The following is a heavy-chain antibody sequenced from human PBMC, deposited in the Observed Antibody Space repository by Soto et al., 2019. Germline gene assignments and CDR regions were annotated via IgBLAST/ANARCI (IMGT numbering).Heavy chain of an antibody. CDR3: ARVGSPGYCSGGFCPPPDY. CDR1: GFTFSTST. V-gene: IGHV3-21*01. CDR2: ISSTSTYT. Sequence: EVQLVESGGGLVQPGGSLRLSCAASGFTFSTSTMNWVRQAPGQGLEWLSSISSTSTYTYYAASVRGRFTISRDNAKNSLYLQMNSLTAEDTAVYYCARVGSPGYCSGGFCPPPDYWGQGTLVTVSS. D-gene: IGHD2-15*01. J-gene: IGHJ4*02.